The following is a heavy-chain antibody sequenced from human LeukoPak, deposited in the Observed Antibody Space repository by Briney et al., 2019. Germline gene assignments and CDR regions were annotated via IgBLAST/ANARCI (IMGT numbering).Heavy chain of an antibody. CDR3: AKDLSRVEQVVGGGLEY. D-gene: IGHD6-6*01. Sequence: GGSLRLFCAASGFSFNNYGMHWVCQAPGKGLEWVAFIRYDGSNKYYAASVKGRFTISRDNSKNTLFLQMNGLSTEDTSMYYCAKDLSRVEQVVGGGLEYWGQGTLVTVS. CDR1: GFSFNNYG. V-gene: IGHV3-30*02. J-gene: IGHJ4*02. CDR2: IRYDGSNK.